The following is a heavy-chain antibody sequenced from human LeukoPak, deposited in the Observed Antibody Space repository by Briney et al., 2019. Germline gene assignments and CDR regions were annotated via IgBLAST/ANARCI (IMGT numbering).Heavy chain of an antibody. J-gene: IGHJ4*02. V-gene: IGHV4-30-4*01. CDR2: IYYSGST. D-gene: IGHD5-18*01. Sequence: TSETLSLTCTVSGGSISSGDYYWSWIRQPPGKGLEWIGYIYYSGSTYYNPSLKSRVTISVDTSKNQFSLKLSSVTAADTAVYYCARDRVDTAMVLDYWGQGTLVTVSS. CDR1: GGSISSGDYY. CDR3: ARDRVDTAMVLDY.